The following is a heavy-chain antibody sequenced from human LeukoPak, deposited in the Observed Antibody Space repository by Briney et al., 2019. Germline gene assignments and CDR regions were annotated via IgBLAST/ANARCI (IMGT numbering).Heavy chain of an antibody. CDR2: IHYSGST. CDR1: GGSISSGGYY. Sequence: SQTLSLTCAVSGGSISSGGYYWTWIRQPPGKGLEWIGYIHYSGSTNYNPSLKSRVTISVDTSKNQFSLKLSSVTAADTAVYYCARGGYSYYDPHAFDIWGQGTMVTVSS. J-gene: IGHJ3*02. V-gene: IGHV4-61*08. D-gene: IGHD5-18*01. CDR3: ARGGYSYYDPHAFDI.